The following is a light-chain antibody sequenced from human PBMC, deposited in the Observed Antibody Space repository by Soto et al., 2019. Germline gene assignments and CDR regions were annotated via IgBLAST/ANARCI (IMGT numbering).Light chain of an antibody. CDR2: GAT. Sequence: IQMTQSPSSLSASVGDRVTITCRASQGIRNDLGWYQQKPGKAPKSLIYGATSLQSGVPSRFSGSGSGTEFTLTISSLQPDDFATYYCQQYNSYSFGQGTKVDIK. CDR3: QQYNSYS. CDR1: QGIRND. J-gene: IGKJ1*01. V-gene: IGKV1-17*01.